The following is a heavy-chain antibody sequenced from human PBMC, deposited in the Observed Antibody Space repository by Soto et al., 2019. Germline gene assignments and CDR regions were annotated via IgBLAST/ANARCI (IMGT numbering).Heavy chain of an antibody. D-gene: IGHD7-27*01. CDR1: GGCISSYY. CDR2: IYNGGTI. J-gene: IGHJ4*02. V-gene: IGHV4-4*09. CDR3: ARGPSGDKVDY. Sequence: SETLSLTCTVSGGCISSYYWSWIRQPPGKGLEWIGHIYNGGTIYNNPSLASRITISVDTSKTQFSLDLNSVTAADTAVYYCARGPSGDKVDYWGQGILVTVSS.